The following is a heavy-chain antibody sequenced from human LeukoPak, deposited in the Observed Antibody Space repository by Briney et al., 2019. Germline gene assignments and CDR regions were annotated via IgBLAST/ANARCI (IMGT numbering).Heavy chain of an antibody. J-gene: IGHJ1*01. CDR3: ASVEMATIIIAEYFQH. Sequence: GESLQISCKGTGYSLTISWSGGVRQMPGKGLGWMGIIYPGDSDTRNSPSFQGQVTISADTSISTAYLQWSSLKASDTAMYYCASVEMATIIIAEYFQHWGQGTLVTVSS. CDR1: GYSLTISW. CDR2: IYPGDSDT. D-gene: IGHD5-24*01. V-gene: IGHV5-51*01.